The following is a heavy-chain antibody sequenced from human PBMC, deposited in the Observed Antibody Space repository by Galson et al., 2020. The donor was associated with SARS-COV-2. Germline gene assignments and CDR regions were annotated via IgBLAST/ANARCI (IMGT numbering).Heavy chain of an antibody. V-gene: IGHV4-39*01. Sequence: SETLSITCTVSAGSIRSSNYYWGWVRPPPGEGLEWIGSIYYTESNYYNPSLTSRVTMSVDTSRNQFSLKLSSVTAADTAVYYCARQILTGYYSFYYFDFWGQGTLVTVSS. CDR2: IYYTESN. J-gene: IGHJ4*02. CDR3: ARQILTGYYSFYYFDF. D-gene: IGHD3-9*01. CDR1: AGSIRSSNYY.